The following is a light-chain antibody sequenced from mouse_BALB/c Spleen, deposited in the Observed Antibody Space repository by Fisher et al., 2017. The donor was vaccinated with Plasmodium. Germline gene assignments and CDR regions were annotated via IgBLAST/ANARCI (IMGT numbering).Light chain of an antibody. CDR1: QDINSY. CDR2: RAN. CDR3: LQYGEFPPT. V-gene: IGKV14-111*01. J-gene: IGKJ1*01. Sequence: DIVLTQSPSSMYASLGERVTITCKASQDINSYLTWFQQKPGKPPKTLIYRANRLVDGVPSRFSGSGSGQDYSLTISSLEYEDMGIYYCLQYGEFPPTFGGGTTLEIK.